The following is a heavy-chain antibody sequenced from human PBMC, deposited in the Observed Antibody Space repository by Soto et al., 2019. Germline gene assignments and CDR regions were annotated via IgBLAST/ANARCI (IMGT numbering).Heavy chain of an antibody. V-gene: IGHV3-66*01. CDR2: IYSAGSA. Sequence: GGSLRLSCAASGFTVSSYHMSWVRQAPGKGLEWVSIIYSAGSADFADSVKGRFTISRDNSKNTLYLQMSSLRAEDTAVYYCTRVYSSSYHYFAYWGQGTLVTVSS. J-gene: IGHJ4*02. CDR1: GFTVSSYH. CDR3: TRVYSSSYHYFAY. D-gene: IGHD6-13*01.